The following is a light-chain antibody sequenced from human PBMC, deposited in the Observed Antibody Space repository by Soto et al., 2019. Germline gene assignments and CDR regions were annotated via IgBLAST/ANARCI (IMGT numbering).Light chain of an antibody. CDR1: SGYVGTYSL. V-gene: IGLV2-23*03. J-gene: IGLJ1*01. CDR2: EGH. Sequence: QSALAQPASVSGSPGQSITISCTGASGYVGTYSLVSWYQQHPGKAPKVVIYEGHKRPSGVPDRFSGSTSVNTASLTISGLQTDDEADYYCSSYAGRSSFPYVFGTGTKLTVL. CDR3: SSYAGRSSFPYV.